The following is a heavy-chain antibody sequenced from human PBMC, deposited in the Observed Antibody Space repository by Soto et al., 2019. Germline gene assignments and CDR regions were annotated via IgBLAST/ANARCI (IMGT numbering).Heavy chain of an antibody. J-gene: IGHJ5*02. D-gene: IGHD2-15*01. CDR3: AIQRVAWFDP. V-gene: IGHV4-39*01. CDR1: GGSISSSSYY. Sequence: QLQLQESGPGLVKPSETLSLTCTVSGGSISSSSYYWGWIRQPPGKGLEWIGSIYYSGSTYYNPSLKSRVTISVDTSKNQFSLKLSPVTAADTAVYYCAIQRVAWFDPWGQGTLVTVSS. CDR2: IYYSGST.